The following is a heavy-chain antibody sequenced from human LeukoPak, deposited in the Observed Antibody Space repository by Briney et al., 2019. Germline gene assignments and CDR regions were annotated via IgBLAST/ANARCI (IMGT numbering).Heavy chain of an antibody. Sequence: ASVKVSCKASGYTFTGYYMHWVRQAPGQGLEWMGWINPNSGGTNYAQKFQGWVTMTRDTSISTAYMELSRLRSDDTAVYYCARDASGYSGYENYYYYYGMDVWGQGTTVTVSS. CDR3: ARDASGYSGYENYYYYYGMDV. D-gene: IGHD5-12*01. J-gene: IGHJ6*02. CDR2: INPNSGGT. CDR1: GYTFTGYY. V-gene: IGHV1-2*04.